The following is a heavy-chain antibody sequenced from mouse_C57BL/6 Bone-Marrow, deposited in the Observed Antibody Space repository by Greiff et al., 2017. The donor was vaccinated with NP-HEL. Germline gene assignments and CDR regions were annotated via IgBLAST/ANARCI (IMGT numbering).Heavy chain of an antibody. D-gene: IGHD2-12*01. CDR2: IDPETGGT. V-gene: IGHV1-15*01. J-gene: IGHJ4*01. CDR1: GYTFTDYE. Sequence: QVQLKQSGAELVRPGASVTLSCKASGYTFTDYEMHWVKQTPVHGLEWIGAIDPETGGTAYNQKFKGKAILTADKSSSTAYMELRSLTSEDSAVYYCTRSEGYSLLAMDYWGQGTSVTVSS. CDR3: TRSEGYSLLAMDY.